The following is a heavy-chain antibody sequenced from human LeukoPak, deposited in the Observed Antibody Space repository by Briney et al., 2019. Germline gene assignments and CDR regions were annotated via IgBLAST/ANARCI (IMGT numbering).Heavy chain of an antibody. CDR2: IYPGDSDT. V-gene: IGHV5-51*01. Sequence: GESLKISCKGSGYSFTSYWIGWVRQMPGKGLEWMGIIYPGDSDTRYSPSFQGQVTISADKSISTAYLQWSSLKASDTAMYYCAIREPYCSSTSCYLGAFDIWGQGTMVTVSS. D-gene: IGHD2-2*01. J-gene: IGHJ3*02. CDR3: AIREPYCSSTSCYLGAFDI. CDR1: GYSFTSYW.